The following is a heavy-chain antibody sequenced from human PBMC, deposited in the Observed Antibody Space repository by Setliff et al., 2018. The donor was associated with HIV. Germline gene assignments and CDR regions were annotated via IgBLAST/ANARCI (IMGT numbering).Heavy chain of an antibody. CDR3: ARGSEENVWFDP. V-gene: IGHV1-18*01. J-gene: IGHJ5*02. CDR1: GYTFSDYD. Sequence: ASVKVSCKASGYTFSDYDVAWVRQAPGQGLEWMGWISGYSGHTSYAQKIQGRVTMTTDTSTSTAYMELRSLRSDDTAVYFCARGSEENVWFDPWGQGTLVTVSS. CDR2: ISGYSGHT. D-gene: IGHD3-10*01.